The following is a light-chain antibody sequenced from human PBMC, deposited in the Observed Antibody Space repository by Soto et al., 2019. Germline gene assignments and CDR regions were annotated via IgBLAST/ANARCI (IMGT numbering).Light chain of an antibody. Sequence: EIVMTQSPATLSVSPGEGATLSCRASQSVGSNLAWYQQKPGQAPRLLIYGATTRATGIPARFSGSGSGTEFTLTISSLQSEDFAVYHCQQYNSWPRTFGQGTKVDIK. V-gene: IGKV3-15*01. CDR1: QSVGSN. CDR2: GAT. CDR3: QQYNSWPRT. J-gene: IGKJ1*01.